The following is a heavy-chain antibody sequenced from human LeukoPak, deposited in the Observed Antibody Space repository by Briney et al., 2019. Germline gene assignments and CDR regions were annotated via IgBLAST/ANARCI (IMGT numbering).Heavy chain of an antibody. CDR2: ISSSSSYI. Sequence: KSGGSLRLSCAASGFTFSSYSMNWVRQAPGKGLGWVSSISSSSSYIYYADSVKGRFTISRDNAKNSLYLQMNSLRAEDTAVYYCARFGSSGYYYGTKVLDYWGQGTLVTVSS. CDR1: GFTFSSYS. V-gene: IGHV3-21*01. CDR3: ARFGSSGYYYGTKVLDY. D-gene: IGHD3-22*01. J-gene: IGHJ4*02.